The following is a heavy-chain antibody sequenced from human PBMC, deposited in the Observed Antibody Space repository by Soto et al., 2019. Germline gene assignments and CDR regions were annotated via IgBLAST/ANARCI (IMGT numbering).Heavy chain of an antibody. CDR2: INHSGST. Sequence: QVQLQQWGAGLLKPSETLSLICAVYGGSFSGYYWSWIRQPPGKGLEWIGEINHSGSTNYNPSLKSRVTVSVDTSKNQFSLKLSSVTAADTAVYYCARGPRYPCFDPWGQGTLVTVAS. CDR1: GGSFSGYY. D-gene: IGHD1-26*01. CDR3: ARGPRYPCFDP. J-gene: IGHJ5*02. V-gene: IGHV4-34*01.